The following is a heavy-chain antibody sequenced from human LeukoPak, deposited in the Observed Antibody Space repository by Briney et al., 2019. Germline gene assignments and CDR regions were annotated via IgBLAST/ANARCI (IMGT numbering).Heavy chain of an antibody. D-gene: IGHD2/OR15-2a*01. Sequence: ASMKVSCKSSGFTFTDHYIHWGRQGPGQGREWMGYIGPHSTFTSSPQEFQGRVTMTRDASMSTAYMELTRLTSDDTAVYYCVREGEGPLSKDFDYWGQGTLVTVSS. CDR2: IGPHSTFT. CDR1: GFTFTDHY. J-gene: IGHJ4*02. V-gene: IGHV1-2*02. CDR3: VREGEGPLSKDFDY.